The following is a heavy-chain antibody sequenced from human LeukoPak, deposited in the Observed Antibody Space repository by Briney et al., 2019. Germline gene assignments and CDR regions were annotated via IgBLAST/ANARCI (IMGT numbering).Heavy chain of an antibody. J-gene: IGHJ4*02. CDR2: ISWDSGSI. CDR1: GFIFNNYA. D-gene: IGHD3-22*01. CDR3: ASPPVYYYDNSGYYLFVY. V-gene: IGHV3-9*01. Sequence: PGGSLRLSCAGSGFIFNNYAMHWVRQPPGKGLEWVSGISWDSGSIDYADSVKGRFTISRDNSKNTLYLQMNSLRAEDTAVYYCASPPVYYYDNSGYYLFVYWGQGTLVTVSS.